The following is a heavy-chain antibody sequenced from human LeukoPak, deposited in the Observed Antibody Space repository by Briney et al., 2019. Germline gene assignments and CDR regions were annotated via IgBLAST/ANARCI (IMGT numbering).Heavy chain of an antibody. V-gene: IGHV4-39*07. CDR2: IFYSGST. J-gene: IGHJ4*02. Sequence: SETLSLTCTVSSGSISTSNYYWGWVRQPPGKALEWIGNIFYSGSTYYSPSLKSRVTISLDTSRNQFSLKLNSVTAADTGLYFCARRRATMTSTGKYYYDSSAYFDWGQGTLVTVSS. CDR1: SGSISTSNYY. D-gene: IGHD3-22*01. CDR3: ARRRATMTSTGKYYYDSSAYFD.